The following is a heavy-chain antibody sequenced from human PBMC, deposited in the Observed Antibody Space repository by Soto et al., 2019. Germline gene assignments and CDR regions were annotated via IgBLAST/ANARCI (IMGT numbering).Heavy chain of an antibody. V-gene: IGHV4-59*01. Sequence: PSETLSLTCTVSGGSISSYYWSWIRQPPGKGLEWIGFIYSSGSTNYNPSLKSRVTISLDTSKNQFSLKLSSVTAADTAVYYCARGPLYYYMDGWGKGTTVTVAS. J-gene: IGHJ6*03. CDR1: GGSISSYY. CDR2: IYSSGST. CDR3: ARGPLYYYMDG.